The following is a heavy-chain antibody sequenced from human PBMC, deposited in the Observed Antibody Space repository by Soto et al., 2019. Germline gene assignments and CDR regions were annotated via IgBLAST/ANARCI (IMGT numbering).Heavy chain of an antibody. J-gene: IGHJ4*02. V-gene: IGHV3-53*01. Sequence: EVQLVESGGGLIQPGGSLRVSCAASGFTVSRSYMSWVRQAPGKGLEWVSVIYSGGSTNYADSVKGRFTISRDNSKNTLYLQMNCLRVEDTAVYYCSRDTNYYDSSGQPYWGQGTQVIVSS. CDR3: SRDTNYYDSSGQPY. CDR2: IYSGGST. D-gene: IGHD3-22*01. CDR1: GFTVSRSY.